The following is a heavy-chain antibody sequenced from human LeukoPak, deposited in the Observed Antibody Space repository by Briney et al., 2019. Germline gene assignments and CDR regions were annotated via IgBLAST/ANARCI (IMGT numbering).Heavy chain of an antibody. J-gene: IGHJ4*02. CDR2: INHSRNT. CDR3: ARQGNDGSGWYFFDY. Sequence: SETLSLTCAVYDGSFSGYYWSWIRQPPGKGLEWIGEINHSRNTNYNPSLKSRVSISVDTSKNQFSLKLNSLTAADTAVYYCARQGNDGSGWYFFDYWGQGTLVTVSS. CDR1: DGSFSGYY. V-gene: IGHV4-34*01. D-gene: IGHD6-19*01.